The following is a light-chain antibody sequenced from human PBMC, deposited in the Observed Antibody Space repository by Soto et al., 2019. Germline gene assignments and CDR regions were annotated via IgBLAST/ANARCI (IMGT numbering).Light chain of an antibody. CDR2: DDS. V-gene: IGKV1-5*01. CDR1: QSISSW. CDR3: LQHNSYPWT. Sequence: IQRTQAPSTRSASVGDGVTITCRASQSISSWLAWYQQKPGKAPKLLIYDDSSLESGVPSRFSGSGSGTEFTLTISSLQPEDFATYYCLQHNSYPWTCSQGPQGDIK. J-gene: IGKJ1*01.